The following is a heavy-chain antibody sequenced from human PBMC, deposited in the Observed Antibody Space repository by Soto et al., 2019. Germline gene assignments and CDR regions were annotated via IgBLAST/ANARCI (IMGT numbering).Heavy chain of an antibody. CDR1: GFTFSSYA. CDR2: IGDNSASE. V-gene: IGHV3-23*01. Sequence: EVQLFESGGGLVQRGGSLRLSCAASGFTFSSYAMSWVRQAPGKGLEWVSGIGDNSASEYYADSVKGRFTISRDTSKNTLYLQINSLRAEDTAVYYCVKFEGITFSYYYMDVWGKGTTVTVSS. CDR3: VKFEGITFSYYYMDV. J-gene: IGHJ6*03.